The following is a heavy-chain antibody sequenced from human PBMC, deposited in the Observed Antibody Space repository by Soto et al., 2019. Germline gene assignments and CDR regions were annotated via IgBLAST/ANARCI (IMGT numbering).Heavy chain of an antibody. V-gene: IGHV3-23*01. CDR2: ISGSGGST. CDR3: AKDSGSGSYGILYFDY. CDR1: GFTFSSYA. Sequence: GGSLRLSCAASGFTFSSYAMSWVRQAPGKGLEWVSAISGSGGSTYYADSVKGRFTISRDNSKNTLYLQMNSLRAEDTAVYYCAKDSGSGSYGILYFDYWGQGTLVTVSS. J-gene: IGHJ4*02. D-gene: IGHD3-10*01.